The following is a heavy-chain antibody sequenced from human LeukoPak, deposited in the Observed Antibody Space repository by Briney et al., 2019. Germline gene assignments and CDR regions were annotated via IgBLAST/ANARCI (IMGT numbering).Heavy chain of an antibody. CDR3: ARAKYSSSCFDY. J-gene: IGHJ4*02. D-gene: IGHD6-13*01. CDR1: GFTVSSNY. CDR2: IYSGGST. V-gene: IGHV3-53*01. Sequence: GGSLRLSCAASGFTVSSNYMSWVRQAPGKGLEWGSVIYSGGSTYYADSVKGRFTISRDNSKNTLYLQMNSLRAEDTAVYYCARAKYSSSCFDYWGQGTLVTVSS.